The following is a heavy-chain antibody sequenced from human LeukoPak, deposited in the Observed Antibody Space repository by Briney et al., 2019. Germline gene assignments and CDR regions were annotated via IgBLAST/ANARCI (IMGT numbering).Heavy chain of an antibody. CDR3: ARDPRGSYYDFWSGYQTYYYYYYMDV. V-gene: IGHV3-30*04. CDR2: ISYDGSNK. Sequence: PGGSLRLSCAASGFTFSSYAMHWVRQAPGKGLEWVAVISYDGSNKYYADSVKGRFTISRDNSKNTLYLQMNSLRAEDTAVYYCARDPRGSYYDFWSGYQTYYYYYYMDVWGKGTTVTVSS. J-gene: IGHJ6*03. CDR1: GFTFSSYA. D-gene: IGHD3-3*01.